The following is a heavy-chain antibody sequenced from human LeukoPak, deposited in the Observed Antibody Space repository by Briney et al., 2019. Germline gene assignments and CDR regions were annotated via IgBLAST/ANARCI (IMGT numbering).Heavy chain of an antibody. V-gene: IGHV3-23*01. CDR1: GFTFSNYA. CDR3: ARGRNYRNYSWYFDL. J-gene: IGHJ2*01. D-gene: IGHD1-7*01. CDR2: ISGSGDST. Sequence: PGGSLRLSCAASGFTFSNYAMSWVRQAPGEGLEWVSGISGSGDSTYYADSVKGRFTISRENSKNTLYLQMNSLRAEDTAVYYCARGRNYRNYSWYFDLWGRGTLVTVSS.